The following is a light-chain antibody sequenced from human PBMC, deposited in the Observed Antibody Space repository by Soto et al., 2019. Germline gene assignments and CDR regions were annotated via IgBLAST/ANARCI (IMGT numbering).Light chain of an antibody. V-gene: IGLV2-11*01. CDR1: SCDVGGYNY. CDR2: DVS. J-gene: IGLJ2*01. Sequence: QSALTQPRSVSGSPGQSVTISCTGTSCDVGGYNYVSWYQHHPGKAPKLMIYDVSKRPSGVPDRFSGSKSGNTASLTISGLQAEDEADYYCCSYAGTYTFVVFGGGTKVTV. CDR3: CSYAGTYTFVV.